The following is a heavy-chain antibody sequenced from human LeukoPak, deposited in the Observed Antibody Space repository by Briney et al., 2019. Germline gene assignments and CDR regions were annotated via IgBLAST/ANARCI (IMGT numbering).Heavy chain of an antibody. V-gene: IGHV3-30-3*01. CDR2: ISYDGSNK. J-gene: IGHJ4*02. CDR1: GFTFSSYA. D-gene: IGHD1-14*01. CDR3: ARVAVSNVY. Sequence: GRSLRLSCAASGFTFSSYAMHWVRQAPGKGLEWVAVISYDGSNKYYADSVKGRFTISRDNSKNTLYLQMNSLRAEDTAVYYCARVAVSNVYWGQGTLVTVSS.